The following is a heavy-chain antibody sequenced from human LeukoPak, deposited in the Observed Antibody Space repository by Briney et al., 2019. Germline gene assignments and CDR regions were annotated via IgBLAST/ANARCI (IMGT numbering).Heavy chain of an antibody. D-gene: IGHD6-13*01. CDR3: ARDSPSAATGTFDY. J-gene: IGHJ4*02. V-gene: IGHV3-48*03. Sequence: GGSLRLSCAASGFTFSSYEMNWVRQAPGKGLEWLAYISSSVLTIYYADSVKGRFTVSRDNAKNSLYLQMNSLRAEDTAVYYCARDSPSAATGTFDYWGQGTLVTVSS. CDR2: ISSSVLTI. CDR1: GFTFSSYE.